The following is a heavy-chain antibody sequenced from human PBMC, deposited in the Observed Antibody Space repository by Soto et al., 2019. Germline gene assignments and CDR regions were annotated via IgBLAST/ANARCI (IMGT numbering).Heavy chain of an antibody. D-gene: IGHD2-8*01. V-gene: IGHV1-3*04. CDR2: MNTYNGYT. CDR3: ARQGDSRILRDTFDI. J-gene: IGHJ3*02. Sequence: ASVKGYCKTSGYAFTHYAMHFVRQAPGQGLEWLGWMNTYNGYTAFSQKFQGRVSITMDTSASTAYVELSSLTSEDTGVYYCARQGDSRILRDTFDIWGQGTLVTVSS. CDR1: GYAFTHYA.